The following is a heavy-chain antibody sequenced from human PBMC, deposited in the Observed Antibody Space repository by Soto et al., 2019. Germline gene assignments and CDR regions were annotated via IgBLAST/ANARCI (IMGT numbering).Heavy chain of an antibody. CDR2: IYYSGRT. CDR1: GGSISSGDYY. CDR3: AREDRDCSGGSCYSDYYGMDV. Sequence: QVQLQESGPGLVKPSQTLSLTCTVSGGSISSGDYYWSWIRQPPGKGLEWIGYIYYSGRTYYNPSLKSRVTISVDTSKNQFSLKLSSVTAADTAVYYCAREDRDCSGGSCYSDYYGMDVWGQGTTVTVSS. D-gene: IGHD2-15*01. V-gene: IGHV4-30-4*01. J-gene: IGHJ6*02.